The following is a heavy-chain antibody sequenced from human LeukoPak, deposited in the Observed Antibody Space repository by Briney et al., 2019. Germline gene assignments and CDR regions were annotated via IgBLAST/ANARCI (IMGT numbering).Heavy chain of an antibody. D-gene: IGHD3-22*01. Sequence: SETLSLTCTVSGGSNSSYYWSWIRQPPGKGLEWIGYSYYSGSTNYNPSLKSRVTISVDTSKNQFSLKLSSVTAADTAVYYCARDRRDYYDSSGYSYYYGMDVWGQGTTVTVSS. J-gene: IGHJ6*02. CDR1: GGSNSSYY. CDR2: SYYSGST. CDR3: ARDRRDYYDSSGYSYYYGMDV. V-gene: IGHV4-59*01.